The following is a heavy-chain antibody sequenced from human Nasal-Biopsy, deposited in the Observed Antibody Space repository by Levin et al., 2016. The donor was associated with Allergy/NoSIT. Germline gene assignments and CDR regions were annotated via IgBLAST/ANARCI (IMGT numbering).Heavy chain of an antibody. V-gene: IGHV3-23*01. D-gene: IGHD3-10*01. J-gene: IGHJ6*02. CDR2: INGGSSGT. CDR1: GFTFSDYA. Sequence: GESLKISCTASGFTFSDYAMSWVRQTPGKGLEWVACINGGSSGTYYIDSMKGRATISRDNSKNTLFLEMNSLRVEDTAIYFCARDYYGSDYHYAMHVWGQGTTVTVS. CDR3: ARDYYGSDYHYAMHV.